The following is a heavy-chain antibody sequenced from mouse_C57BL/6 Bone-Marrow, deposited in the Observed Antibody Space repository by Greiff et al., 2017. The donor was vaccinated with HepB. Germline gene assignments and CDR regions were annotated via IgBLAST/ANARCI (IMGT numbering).Heavy chain of an antibody. CDR3: SNLLLRAWCAY. J-gene: IGHJ3*01. Sequence: EVQLQQSGAELVRPGASVKLSCTASGFNIKDYYMHWVKQRPEQGLEWIGRIDPEDGDTEYAPKFQGKATMTADTSSNTAYLQLSSLTSEDTAVYYCSNLLLRAWCAYWGQGTLVTVSA. CDR1: GFNIKDYY. CDR2: IDPEDGDT. V-gene: IGHV14-1*01. D-gene: IGHD1-1*01.